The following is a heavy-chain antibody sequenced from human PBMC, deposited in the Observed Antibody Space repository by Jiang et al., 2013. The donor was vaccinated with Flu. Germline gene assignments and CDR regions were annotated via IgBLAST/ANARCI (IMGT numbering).Heavy chain of an antibody. CDR1: GYTFTDYY. J-gene: IGHJ6*04. CDR3: ATDQAPLAEGTIFGVDNLVGV. CDR2: VDPEDGET. Sequence: SGAEVKKPGATVKISCKVSGYTFTDYYMHWVQQAPGKGLEWMGLVDPEDGETIYAEKFQGRVTITADTSTDTAYMELSSLRSEDTAVYYCATDQAPLAEGTIFGVDNLVGVWGKGTTVTVSS. D-gene: IGHD3-3*01. V-gene: IGHV1-69-2*01.